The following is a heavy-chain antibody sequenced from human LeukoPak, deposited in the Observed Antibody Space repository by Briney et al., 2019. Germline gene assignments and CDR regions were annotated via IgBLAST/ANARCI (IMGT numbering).Heavy chain of an antibody. Sequence: GGSLRLSCAASGFTVSSNYMSWVRQAPGKGLEWVSVIYSGGSTYYADSVKGRFTISRDNSKNTLYLQMNSLRAEDTAVYYCARAGAYYDSSGYYLYAFDIWGQGTMVTVSS. J-gene: IGHJ3*02. CDR3: ARAGAYYDSSGYYLYAFDI. D-gene: IGHD3-22*01. CDR2: IYSGGST. CDR1: GFTVSSNY. V-gene: IGHV3-66*02.